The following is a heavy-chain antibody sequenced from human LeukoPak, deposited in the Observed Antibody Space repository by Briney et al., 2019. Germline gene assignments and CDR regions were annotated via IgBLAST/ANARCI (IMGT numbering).Heavy chain of an antibody. V-gene: IGHV3-23*01. CDR3: AKDRSIGTYYTFDH. D-gene: IGHD1-26*01. J-gene: IGHJ4*02. CDR1: GFTLSSYA. Sequence: GGSLRLSCAASGFTLSSYAMSWVRQAPGKGLEWVSAISDTGNTYHADSVRGRFTVSRDNSNNTLYLQMSSLTAADTAVYYCAKDRSIGTYYTFDHWGQGTLVTVSS. CDR2: ISDTGNT.